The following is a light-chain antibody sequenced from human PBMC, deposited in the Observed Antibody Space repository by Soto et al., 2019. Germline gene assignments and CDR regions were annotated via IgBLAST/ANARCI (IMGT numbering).Light chain of an antibody. J-gene: IGKJ5*01. CDR1: QSISGTF. Sequence: EIVLTQSPGTLSLSPGERATLSCRASQSISGTFLAWYQHKPGQAPRLLIYGASSRATGIPDRFSGSGSGTDFTLTISRLEPEDFAVYYCQQYGSSPVITFGQGTRLEIK. CDR2: GAS. CDR3: QQYGSSPVIT. V-gene: IGKV3-20*01.